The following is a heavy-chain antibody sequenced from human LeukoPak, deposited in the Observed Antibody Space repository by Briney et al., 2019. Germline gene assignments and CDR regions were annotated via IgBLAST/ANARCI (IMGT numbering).Heavy chain of an antibody. V-gene: IGHV3-33*06. CDR3: AKDTTPSRGYFDY. D-gene: IGHD1-1*01. CDR2: RWHDGSNK. CDR1: GFTFSSYG. Sequence: PGTSLRLSCAASGFTFSSYGMHWVRQAPGKGLEWVAVRWHDGSNKYYADSGKGRFTIARDNSKKTLDLKMDTLRAEDTGLYYCAKDTTPSRGYFDYWGQGTLVTVSS. J-gene: IGHJ4*03.